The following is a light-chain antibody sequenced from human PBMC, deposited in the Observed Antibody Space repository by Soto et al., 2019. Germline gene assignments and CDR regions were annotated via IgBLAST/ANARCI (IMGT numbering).Light chain of an antibody. J-gene: IGKJ2*02. V-gene: IGKV1-5*03. Sequence: DIQMTQSPSTLSASVGDRVTITCRASQSISSWLAWYQQKPGKAPKLLIYKASSLESGVPSRFSGSGSGTEFTLTISSLQPDDFATYYCQQYNSWGTFGQGTNLEIK. CDR3: QQYNSWGT. CDR2: KAS. CDR1: QSISSW.